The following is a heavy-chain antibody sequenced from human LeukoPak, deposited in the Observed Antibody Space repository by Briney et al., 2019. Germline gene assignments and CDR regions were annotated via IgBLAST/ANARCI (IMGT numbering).Heavy chain of an antibody. V-gene: IGHV3-9*01. CDR2: ISWNSASI. J-gene: IGHJ4*02. CDR3: AKDKAPLYSGYDWDLDF. D-gene: IGHD5-12*01. Sequence: PGGSLRLSCAASGFTLHHYAIHWVRQVPGKGLEWVSGISWNSASIGYADSVKGRFTISRDNAKNSVYLQMNSLRAEDTALYYCAKDKAPLYSGYDWDLDFWGQGTLVTVSS. CDR1: GFTLHHYA.